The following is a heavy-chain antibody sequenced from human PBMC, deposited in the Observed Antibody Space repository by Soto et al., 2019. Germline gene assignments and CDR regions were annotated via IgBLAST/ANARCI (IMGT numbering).Heavy chain of an antibody. CDR3: ARVRRNDASDYYGMDV. CDR1: GFSFSTST. V-gene: IGHV3-48*02. J-gene: IGHJ6*01. CDR2: ISSGSTTI. Sequence: EVQLEESGGGSAQPGGSLRLSCAASGFSFSTSTMNWVRQAPGKGLEWVSYISSGSTTIYYADSVKGRFTISRDNGKNSLYLQMNSLRDEDTAVYYCARVRRNDASDYYGMDVW. D-gene: IGHD1-1*01.